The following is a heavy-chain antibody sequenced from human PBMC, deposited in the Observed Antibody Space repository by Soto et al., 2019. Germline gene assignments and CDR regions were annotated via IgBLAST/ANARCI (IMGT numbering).Heavy chain of an antibody. J-gene: IGHJ5*02. CDR3: AAVAAGCSRTTCQIDP. CDR2: IHHTGTT. D-gene: IGHD2-2*01. Sequence: SETLSLTCAVSSGSITSDYLWTWVRQAPGKVLEWIAEIHHTGTTNYNPSLENRVSVSVDKSKNQFSLKLTSVSAADTAVYYCAAVAAGCSRTTCQIDPWGLGTLVTVS. CDR1: SGSITSDYL. V-gene: IGHV4-4*02.